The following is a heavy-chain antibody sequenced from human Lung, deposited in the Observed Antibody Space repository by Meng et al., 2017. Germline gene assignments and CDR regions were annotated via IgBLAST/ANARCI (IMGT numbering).Heavy chain of an antibody. V-gene: IGHV4-34*01. CDR1: GGSLSDNY. CDR3: ARGPTTMAHDFDY. J-gene: IGHJ4*02. D-gene: IGHD4-11*01. CDR2: INHSGST. Sequence: QWQLQQGGAGLLKPSGTWSRTSVVPGGSLSDNYWGWIRQPPGKGLGWIGEINHSGSTNYNPSLESRATISVDTSQNNLSLKLSSVTAADSAVYYCARGPTTMAHDFDYWGQGTLVTVSS.